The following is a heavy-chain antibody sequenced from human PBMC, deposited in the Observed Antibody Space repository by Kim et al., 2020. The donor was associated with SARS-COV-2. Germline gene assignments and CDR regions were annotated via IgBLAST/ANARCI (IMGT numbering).Heavy chain of an antibody. D-gene: IGHD3-22*01. CDR3: ARDTGDYYDSSGYYYPDY. Sequence: KSRFTISRDNSKTTLYLQMNSLRAEDTAVYYCARDTGDYYDSSGYYYPDYWGQGTLVTVSS. J-gene: IGHJ4*02. V-gene: IGHV3-30*07.